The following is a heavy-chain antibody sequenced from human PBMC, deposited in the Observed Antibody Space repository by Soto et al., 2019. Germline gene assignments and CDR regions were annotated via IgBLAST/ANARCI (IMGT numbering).Heavy chain of an antibody. V-gene: IGHV1-69*04. J-gene: IGHJ5*02. CDR3: AGDPDSHYNDSHASSYP. D-gene: IGHD4-4*01. Sequence: GASVKVSCKDSGGTKSTYTITWVRQAKGQGLEWMGRIIPIIGIINYAQKFQGRVTISADKFTGTAYMELTGLRSDDTAVYYCAGDPDSHYNDSHASSYPWGQGTLVTVSS. CDR1: GGTKSTYT. CDR2: IIPIIGII.